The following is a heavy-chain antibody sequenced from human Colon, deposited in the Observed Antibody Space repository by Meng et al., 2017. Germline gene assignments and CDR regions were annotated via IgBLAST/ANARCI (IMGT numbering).Heavy chain of an antibody. CDR1: GFTFSSYA. Sequence: GQSLKISCAASGFTFSSYAMSWVRQAPGKGLEWVSAISGSGGSTYYADSVKGRFTISRDNSKNTLYLQMNSLRAEDTAVYYCAKSDYDILTVYYWGGAFDIWGQGTMVTVSS. D-gene: IGHD3-9*01. J-gene: IGHJ3*02. V-gene: IGHV3-23*01. CDR2: ISGSGGST. CDR3: AKSDYDILTVYYWGGAFDI.